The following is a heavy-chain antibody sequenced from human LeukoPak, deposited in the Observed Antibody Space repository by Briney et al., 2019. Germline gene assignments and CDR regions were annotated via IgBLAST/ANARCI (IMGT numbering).Heavy chain of an antibody. D-gene: IGHD2-8*01. Sequence: SVKVSCKASGGTFSSYAISWVRQAPGQGLEWMGGIIPIFGTANYAQKFQGRVTITADGSTSTAYMELSSLRSEDTAVYYCARRLGYCTNGVCYSWYFDLWGRGTLVTVSS. CDR2: IIPIFGTA. CDR1: GGTFSSYA. J-gene: IGHJ2*01. V-gene: IGHV1-69*13. CDR3: ARRLGYCTNGVCYSWYFDL.